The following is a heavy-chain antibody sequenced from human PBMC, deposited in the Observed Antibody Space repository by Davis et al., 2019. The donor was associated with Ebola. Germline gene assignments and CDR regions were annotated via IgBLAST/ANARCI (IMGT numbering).Heavy chain of an antibody. CDR1: GYIFTSYA. CDR3: ASEMALTRKNYYYGMDV. V-gene: IGHV7-4-1*02. D-gene: IGHD5-24*01. Sequence: AASVKVSCKASGYIFTSYAMNWVRQAPGQGLEWMGWINTNTGTPTYALGFTGRFVFSLDTSVSTAYLQISSLKAEDTAVYYCASEMALTRKNYYYGMDVWGKGTTVTVSS. J-gene: IGHJ6*04. CDR2: INTNTGTP.